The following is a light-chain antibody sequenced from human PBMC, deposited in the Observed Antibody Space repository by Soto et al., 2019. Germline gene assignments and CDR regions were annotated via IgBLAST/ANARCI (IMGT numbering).Light chain of an antibody. J-gene: IGLJ3*02. CDR3: SSYADNYVA. V-gene: IGLV2-11*01. Sequence: QSVLTQPRSVSGSPGQSVTISCTGTSSDVGGYNYVSWYQQHPGKAPKLMIYDVSKRPSGVPDRFSDSKSGDTASLTISGLQAEDEADYYCSSYADNYVAFGGGTKLTVL. CDR1: SSDVGGYNY. CDR2: DVS.